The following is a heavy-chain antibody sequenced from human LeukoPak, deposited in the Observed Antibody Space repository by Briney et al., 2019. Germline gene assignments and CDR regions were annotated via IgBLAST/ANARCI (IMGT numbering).Heavy chain of an antibody. D-gene: IGHD6-6*01. CDR1: GFTVSSTY. V-gene: IGHV3-66*01. J-gene: IGHJ4*02. CDR2: IYSGGYT. CDR3: ARGRPAHYFDS. Sequence: GGSLRLSCAASGFTVSSTYLTWVRQAPGKGLDWLSVIYSGGYTYYADSVKGRFFISRDISENMVYLQMNSLSVEDTAVYFCARGRPAHYFDSWGPGTLVTVS.